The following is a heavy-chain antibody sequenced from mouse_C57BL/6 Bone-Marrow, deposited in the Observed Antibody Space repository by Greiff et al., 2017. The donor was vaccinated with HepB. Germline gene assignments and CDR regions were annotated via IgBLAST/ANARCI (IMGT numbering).Heavy chain of an antibody. CDR2: ISSGGSYT. CDR3: ARTYYGPYYAMDY. V-gene: IGHV5-6*01. J-gene: IGHJ4*01. Sequence: EVKLVESGGDLVKPGGSLKLSCAASGFTFSSYGMSWVRQTPDKRLEWVATISSGGSYTYYPDSVKGRFTISRDNAKNTLYLQMSSLKSEDTAMYYCARTYYGPYYAMDYWGQGTSVTVSS. D-gene: IGHD1-1*01. CDR1: GFTFSSYG.